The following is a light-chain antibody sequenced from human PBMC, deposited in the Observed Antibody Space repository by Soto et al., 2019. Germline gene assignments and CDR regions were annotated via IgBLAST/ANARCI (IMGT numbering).Light chain of an antibody. CDR3: SSYTSSSTLLYV. CDR1: SSDVGGYNY. CDR2: DVS. J-gene: IGLJ1*01. Sequence: QSVLTQPASVSGSPGQSITISCTGTSSDVGGYNYVSWYQQHPGKAPKLMIYDVSNRPSGVSNRLSGSKSGNTASLTISKLQAEDEADYYCSSYTSSSTLLYVFGTGTKVTVL. V-gene: IGLV2-14*01.